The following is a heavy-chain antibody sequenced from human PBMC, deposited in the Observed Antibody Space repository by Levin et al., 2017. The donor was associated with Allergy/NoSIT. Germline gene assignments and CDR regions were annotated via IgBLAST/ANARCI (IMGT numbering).Heavy chain of an antibody. D-gene: IGHD6-19*01. CDR2: ISYDGSNK. CDR1: GFTFSSYA. CDR3: ARDFSSGWSHFDY. V-gene: IGHV3-30-3*01. J-gene: IGHJ4*02. Sequence: GESLKISCAASGFTFSSYAMHWVRQAPGKGLEWVAVISYDGSNKYYADSVKGRFTISRDNSKNTLYLQMNSLRAEDTAVYYCARDFSSGWSHFDYWGQGTLVTVSS.